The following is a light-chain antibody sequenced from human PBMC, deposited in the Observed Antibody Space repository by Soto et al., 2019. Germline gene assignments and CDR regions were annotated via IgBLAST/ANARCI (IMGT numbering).Light chain of an antibody. Sequence: EIVMTQSPATLSVSPGERATLSCRASQSVSSNLAWYQQKPGQAPRLLIYEASNRAAGIPARFSGSGSGTDFTLTISSLEPEDFAVYYCQQRSNWPPTWTFGQGTKV. V-gene: IGKV3-11*01. CDR1: QSVSSN. J-gene: IGKJ1*01. CDR3: QQRSNWPPTWT. CDR2: EAS.